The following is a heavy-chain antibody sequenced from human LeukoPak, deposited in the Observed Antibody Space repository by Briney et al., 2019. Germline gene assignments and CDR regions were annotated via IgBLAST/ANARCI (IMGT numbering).Heavy chain of an antibody. D-gene: IGHD5-12*01. CDR2: IIPILGIA. CDR3: ARGKSGDGYNWGHFDY. V-gene: IGHV1-69*04. CDR1: GGTFSSYA. J-gene: IGHJ4*02. Sequence: ASVKVSCKASGGTFSSYAISWVRQAPGQGLEWMGRIIPILGIANYAQKFQGRVTITADKSTSTAYMELSSLRSEDTAVYYCARGKSGDGYNWGHFDYWGQGTLVTVSS.